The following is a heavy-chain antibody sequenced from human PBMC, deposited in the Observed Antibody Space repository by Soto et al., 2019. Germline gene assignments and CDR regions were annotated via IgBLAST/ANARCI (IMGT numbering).Heavy chain of an antibody. D-gene: IGHD6-19*01. CDR3: ARVKASSGWYGRGRYYYYGMDV. Sequence: SETLSLTCAVSGYSISSGYYWGWIRQPPGKGLEWIGRIYHSRSTYYNPSLNSRVTISVDTSKNQCSLKLSSVTAADTAVYYCARVKASSGWYGRGRYYYYGMDVWGQGTTVTVSS. CDR1: GYSISSGYY. J-gene: IGHJ6*02. V-gene: IGHV4-38-2*01. CDR2: IYHSRST.